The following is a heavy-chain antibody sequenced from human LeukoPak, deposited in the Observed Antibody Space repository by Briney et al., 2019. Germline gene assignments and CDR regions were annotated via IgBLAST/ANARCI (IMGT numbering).Heavy chain of an antibody. CDR3: ARQRRNGSGSYRRRLDY. CDR2: INHSGST. V-gene: IGHV4-34*01. CDR1: GGSLRGYY. D-gene: IGHD3-10*01. Sequence: PSETLSLTCAVYGGSLRGYYWSGIPHPPAKGLEGIGEINHSGSTSYTQSLKSRGTISVDASKNQFSLKLSFVTAADTAVYYCARQRRNGSGSYRRRLDYWGQGTLVTVSS. J-gene: IGHJ4*02.